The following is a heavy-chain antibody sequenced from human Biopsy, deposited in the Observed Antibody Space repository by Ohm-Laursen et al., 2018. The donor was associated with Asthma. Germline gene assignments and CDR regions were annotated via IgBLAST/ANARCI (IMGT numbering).Heavy chain of an antibody. V-gene: IGHV3-30*01. CDR1: GFSFSNFA. CDR2: ISKDASTQ. CDR3: VRDGTDDAFDI. Sequence: LTLTCAASGFSFSNFAIHWVRQAPGKGLTWVGVISKDASTQDYADSVKGRFTMARDNSKNTLDLQMNSLREEDTAVYYCVRDGTDDAFDIWGQGTVVSVSS. J-gene: IGHJ3*02. D-gene: IGHD1-1*01.